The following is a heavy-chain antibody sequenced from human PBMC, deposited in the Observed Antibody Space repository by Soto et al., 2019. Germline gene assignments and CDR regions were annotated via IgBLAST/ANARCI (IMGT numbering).Heavy chain of an antibody. CDR1: GFTFSSYA. CDR3: ARDFLLLEWLLFGTFNGMDV. V-gene: IGHV3-30-3*01. J-gene: IGHJ6*02. Sequence: GGSLRLSCAASGFTFSSYALHWVRQAPGKGLEWVAVISYDGSNKYYADSVKGRFTISRDNSKNTLYLQMNSLRAEDTAVYYCARDFLLLEWLLFGTFNGMDVWGQGTTVTVSS. D-gene: IGHD3-3*01. CDR2: ISYDGSNK.